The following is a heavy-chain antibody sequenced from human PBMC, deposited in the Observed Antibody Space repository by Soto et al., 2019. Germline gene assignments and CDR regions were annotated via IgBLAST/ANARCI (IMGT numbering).Heavy chain of an antibody. V-gene: IGHV1-3*04. CDR3: ARRHDISGAFDK. Sequence: QVQLVQSGAEVKKPGASVKVSCKTYGYTFTNYAMHWVRQAPGQRFEWMGWINTGNGHPEYTQKFQGRVTFTRDTSATTAYMELSSLRSEDTALYYCARRHDISGAFDKWGQGTLVTVSS. J-gene: IGHJ4*02. D-gene: IGHD3-10*01. CDR1: GYTFTNYA. CDR2: INTGNGHP.